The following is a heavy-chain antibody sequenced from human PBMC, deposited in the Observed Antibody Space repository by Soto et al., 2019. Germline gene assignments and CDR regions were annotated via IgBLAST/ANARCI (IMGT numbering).Heavy chain of an antibody. J-gene: IGHJ4*02. Sequence: QLQLQESGPGLVKPSETLSLTCTVSGGSISSSSYYWGWIRQPPGKGLEWIGSSYYSGSTYYNPSLKSRVTISVDTSKNQCSLKLSSVTAADTAVYYCARAYDFWSGYYNSPFDYWGQGTLVTVSS. D-gene: IGHD3-3*01. CDR1: GGSISSSSYY. V-gene: IGHV4-39*01. CDR2: SYYSGST. CDR3: ARAYDFWSGYYNSPFDY.